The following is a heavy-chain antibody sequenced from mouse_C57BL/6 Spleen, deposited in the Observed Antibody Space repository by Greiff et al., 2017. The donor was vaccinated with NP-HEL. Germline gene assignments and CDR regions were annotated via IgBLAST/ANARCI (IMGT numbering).Heavy chain of an antibody. V-gene: IGHV1-22*01. J-gene: IGHJ3*01. CDR3: ARGDYYGSSGAY. Sequence: VQLKQSGPELVKPGASVKMSCKASGYTFTDYNMHWVKQSHGKSLEWIGYINPNNGGTSYNQKFKGKATLTVNKSSSTAYMELRSLTSEDSAVYYCARGDYYGSSGAYWGQGTLVTVSA. CDR1: GYTFTDYN. CDR2: INPNNGGT. D-gene: IGHD1-1*01.